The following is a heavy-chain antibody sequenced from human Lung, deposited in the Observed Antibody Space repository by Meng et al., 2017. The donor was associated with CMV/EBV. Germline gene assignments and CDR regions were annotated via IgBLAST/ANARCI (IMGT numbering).Heavy chain of an antibody. CDR3: ARDLRATIIF. D-gene: IGHD1-26*01. J-gene: IGHJ4*02. CDR2: INPSGGST. Sequence: ASXXVSCKASGYTFTSYYMHWVRQAPGQGLEWMGIINPSGGSTSYAQKFQGRVTMTRDTSTSTVYMELSSLRSEDTAVYYCARDLRATIIFWGQGTWVTVDS. CDR1: GYTFTSYY. V-gene: IGHV1-46*01.